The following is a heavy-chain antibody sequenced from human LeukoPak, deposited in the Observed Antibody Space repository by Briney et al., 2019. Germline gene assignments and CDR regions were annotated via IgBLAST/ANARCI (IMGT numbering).Heavy chain of an antibody. J-gene: IGHJ4*02. V-gene: IGHV3-21*01. CDR2: ISSSSSYI. CDR3: ARDGDSGYDKGSFDY. D-gene: IGHD5-12*01. CDR1: GFTFSSYS. Sequence: PGGSLRLSCAASGFTFSSYSMNWVRQAPGKGLEWVSSISSSSSYIYYADSVKGRFTISRDNAKNSLYLQMNSLRAEDTAVYYCARDGDSGYDKGSFDYWGQGTLVTVSS.